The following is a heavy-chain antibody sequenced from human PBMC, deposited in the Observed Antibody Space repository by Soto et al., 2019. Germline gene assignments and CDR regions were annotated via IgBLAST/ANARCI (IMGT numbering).Heavy chain of an antibody. CDR2: ISGSGGIT. J-gene: IGHJ4*02. V-gene: IGHV3-23*01. CDR1: GFPFSSYT. CDR3: AKSLSASPNDFFDS. Sequence: XGSRKRSCEASGFPFSSYTMSWIRQAPGKGLEWVSGISGSGGITYYADSVKGRFTISRDNSKNTLYLQMNSLRADDTAVYFCAKSLSASPNDFFDSWGQGSLVTVS.